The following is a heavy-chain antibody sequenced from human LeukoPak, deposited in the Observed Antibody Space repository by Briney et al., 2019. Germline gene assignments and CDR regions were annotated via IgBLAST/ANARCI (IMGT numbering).Heavy chain of an antibody. V-gene: IGHV4-34*01. D-gene: IGHD1-7*01. J-gene: IGHJ5*02. CDR1: GGSFSGYY. CDR3: ASGDWNYFDP. Sequence: PSETLSLTCAVYGGSFSGYYWSWIRQPPGKGLEWIGEINHSGSTNYNPSLKSRVTISVDTSKNQFSLKLSSVTAADTAVYYCASGDWNYFDPWGQGTLVTVFS. CDR2: INHSGST.